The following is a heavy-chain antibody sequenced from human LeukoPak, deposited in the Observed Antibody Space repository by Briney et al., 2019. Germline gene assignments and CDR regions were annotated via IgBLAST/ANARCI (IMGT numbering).Heavy chain of an antibody. CDR3: AKDRRAGSYYNVDYYYYGMGL. V-gene: IGHV3-23*01. Sequence: TGRSLRLSCAASGFTFSSYAMSWVRQAPGKGLGWVSAISGSRGSTYYADSVKGRFTISRDNSKNTLFLQMNSLKAEVKAVYYCAKDRRAGSYYNVDYYYYGMGLWGQGTPVTVSS. CDR2: ISGSRGST. J-gene: IGHJ6*02. D-gene: IGHD3-10*01. CDR1: GFTFSSYA.